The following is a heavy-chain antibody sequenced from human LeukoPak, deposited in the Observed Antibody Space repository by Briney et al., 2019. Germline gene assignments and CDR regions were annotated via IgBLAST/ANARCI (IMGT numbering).Heavy chain of an antibody. CDR2: INPNSGGA. V-gene: IGHV1-2*02. J-gene: IGHJ3*02. CDR1: GYTFTGYY. D-gene: IGHD2-21*02. CDR3: ATTLHIVVVTWHAFDI. Sequence: ASVKVSCKASGYTFTGYYIHWVRQAPGQGLEWMGWINPNSGGANYAPKFQGRVTMTRDTSISTAYMELSRLTFDDTTIYYCATTLHIVVVTWHAFDIWGQGTMVTVSS.